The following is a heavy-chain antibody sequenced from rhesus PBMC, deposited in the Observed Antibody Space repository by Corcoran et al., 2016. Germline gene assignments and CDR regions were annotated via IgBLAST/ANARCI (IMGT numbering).Heavy chain of an antibody. CDR3: ARQNSGWYYFDY. V-gene: IGHV4-173*01. D-gene: IGHD6-31*01. CDR1: GGSFSCNW. CDR2: IFGSVGVT. Sequence: QLQLQESGPGLVKPWETLSLPCAVSGGSFSCNWWSWIRPPPGKGLGGIGRIFGSVGVTSTHPPLKSRVTISAEPPKNQFSLNRSSVTAADTAGYYCARQNSGWYYFDYWGQGVLVTVSS. J-gene: IGHJ4*01.